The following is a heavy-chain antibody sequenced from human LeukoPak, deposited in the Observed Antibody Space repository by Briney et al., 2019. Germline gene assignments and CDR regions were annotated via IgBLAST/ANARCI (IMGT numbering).Heavy chain of an antibody. CDR2: ISDDGSDK. D-gene: IGHD3-22*01. CDR1: GFSFSTYA. CDR3: ARDSGSGYYDSSGSFFDY. V-gene: IGHV3-30*15. Sequence: PGGSLRLSCAASGFSFSTYAMHWVRQAPGKGLEWVAVISDDGSDKYYADSVKGRFTISRDNSKNTLYLQMSSLRAEDTAEYYCARDSGSGYYDSSGSFFDYWGQGTLVTVSS. J-gene: IGHJ4*02.